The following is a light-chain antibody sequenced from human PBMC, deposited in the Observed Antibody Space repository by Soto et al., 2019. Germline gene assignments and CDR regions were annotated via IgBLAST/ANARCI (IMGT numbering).Light chain of an antibody. J-gene: IGKJ4*01. CDR2: GAS. V-gene: IGKV3-15*01. Sequence: EVLMTQSPATLAVSPRERATLSCRASQSVSSNLAWYQQKPGQGPRLFIYGASTRATGIPARVSGSGSGTEFTLSISSLQYEDFAVYYCQQYNNWPPVTFGGGSKV. CDR1: QSVSSN. CDR3: QQYNNWPPVT.